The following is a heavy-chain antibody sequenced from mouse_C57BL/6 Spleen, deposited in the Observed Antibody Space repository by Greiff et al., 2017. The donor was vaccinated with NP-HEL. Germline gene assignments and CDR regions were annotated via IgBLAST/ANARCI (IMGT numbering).Heavy chain of an antibody. V-gene: IGHV1-26*01. CDR2: INPNNGGT. CDR3: ARSTMITTAYYYAMDY. D-gene: IGHD2-4*01. J-gene: IGHJ4*01. Sequence: EVQLQQSGPELVKPGASVKISCKASGYTFTDYYMNWVKQSHGKSLEWIGDINPNNGGTSYNQKFKGKATLTVDKSSSTAYMELRSLTSEDSAVYYCARSTMITTAYYYAMDYGGQGTSVTVSS. CDR1: GYTFTDYY.